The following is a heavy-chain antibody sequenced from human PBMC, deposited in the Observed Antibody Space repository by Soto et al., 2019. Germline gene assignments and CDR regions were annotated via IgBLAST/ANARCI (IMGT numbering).Heavy chain of an antibody. J-gene: IGHJ4*02. CDR3: ARDFQYCSSTSCYTNDY. CDR1: GYTFTSYD. CDR2: MNPNSGNT. D-gene: IGHD2-2*02. Sequence: ASVKVSCKASGYTFTSYDINWVRQATGQGLEWMGWMNPNSGNTGYAQKFQGRVTMTRNTSISTAYMELSSLRSEDTAVYYCARDFQYCSSTSCYTNDYWGQGTLVTVSS. V-gene: IGHV1-8*01.